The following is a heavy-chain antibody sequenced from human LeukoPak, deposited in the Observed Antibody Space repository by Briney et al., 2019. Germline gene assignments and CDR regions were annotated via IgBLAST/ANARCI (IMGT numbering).Heavy chain of an antibody. V-gene: IGHV4-38-2*01. J-gene: IGHJ4*02. Sequence: SETLSLTCAVSGYSISSGYYWAWIRQPPGKGLEWIGNIYHSGSTYYNPSLKSRVTISVDTSKNHFSLKLSSVTAADTAVYYCARRYSNSYFDYWGQGTLVTVSS. D-gene: IGHD4-11*01. CDR1: GYSISSGYY. CDR2: IYHSGST. CDR3: ARRYSNSYFDY.